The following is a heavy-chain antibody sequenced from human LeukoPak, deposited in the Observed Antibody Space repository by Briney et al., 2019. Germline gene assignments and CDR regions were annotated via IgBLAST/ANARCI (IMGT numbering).Heavy chain of an antibody. CDR3: ARLLPPTVVGYYGMDV. Sequence: AGESLKISCKGSGYSFTSYWIGWVRQLPGKGLEWMGIIYPGDSDTRYSPSFQGQVTISADKSISTAYLQWSSLKASDTAMYYCARLLPPTVVGYYGMDVWGQGTTVTVSS. J-gene: IGHJ6*02. V-gene: IGHV5-51*01. CDR2: IYPGDSDT. CDR1: GYSFTSYW. D-gene: IGHD4-23*01.